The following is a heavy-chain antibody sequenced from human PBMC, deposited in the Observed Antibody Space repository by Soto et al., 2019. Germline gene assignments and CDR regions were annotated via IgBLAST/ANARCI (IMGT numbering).Heavy chain of an antibody. CDR1: GFSFSDYY. CDR2: SRNKANSYNP. Sequence: GGSLRLSCAASGFSFSDYYMDWVRQVPGKGLEWVGRSRNKANSYNPEYAPSVKDRFSISRDNSKDSMYLQMNSLKTGDTAVYYGARDTGGSSDYWGQGALVTVSS. CDR3: ARDTGGSSDY. V-gene: IGHV3-72*01. D-gene: IGHD3-16*01. J-gene: IGHJ4*02.